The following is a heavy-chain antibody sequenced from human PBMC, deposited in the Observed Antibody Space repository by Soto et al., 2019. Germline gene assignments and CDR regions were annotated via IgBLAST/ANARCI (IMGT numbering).Heavy chain of an antibody. CDR2: IYYSGNT. J-gene: IGHJ5*02. V-gene: IGHV4-59*08. CDR1: GGSISSYY. Sequence: SETLSLTCTVSGGSISSYYWTWIRQPPGQGLEWIGYIYYSGNTNYNPSLKSRVTISVATSETQFSLNLSSVTAADTAVYYCARRDYDFWSGYSNWFDPWGQGTLVTVSS. CDR3: ARRDYDFWSGYSNWFDP. D-gene: IGHD3-3*01.